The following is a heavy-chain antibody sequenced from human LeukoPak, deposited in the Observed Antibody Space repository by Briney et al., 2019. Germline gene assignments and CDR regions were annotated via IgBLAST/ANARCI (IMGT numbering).Heavy chain of an antibody. D-gene: IGHD1-26*01. CDR3: AKLNLDGHVGLDY. V-gene: IGHV3-23*01. J-gene: IGHJ4*02. Sequence: GGTLRLSCGASRFRFSDHSMTWVRQAPGTGLEWISVISATSRSSYFADSVKGRFTISRDNSKNTLYLQLNSLRLEDTAVYYCAKLNLDGHVGLDYWGQGSLVTVSS. CDR2: ISATSRSS. CDR1: RFRFSDHS.